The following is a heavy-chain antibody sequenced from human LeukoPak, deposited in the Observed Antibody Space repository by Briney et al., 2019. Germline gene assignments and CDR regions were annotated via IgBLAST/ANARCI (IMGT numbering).Heavy chain of an antibody. CDR2: INPNSGGT. CDR3: ARGGVYCSSTSCYFRTCDY. Sequence: VASVKVSCKASGYTFTGYYMHWVRQAPGQGLEWMGWINPNSGGTNYAQKFQGRVTMTRDTSISTAYVELSRLRSDDTAVYYCARGGVYCSSTSCYFRTCDYWGQGTLVTVSS. CDR1: GYTFTGYY. D-gene: IGHD2-2*01. J-gene: IGHJ4*02. V-gene: IGHV1-2*02.